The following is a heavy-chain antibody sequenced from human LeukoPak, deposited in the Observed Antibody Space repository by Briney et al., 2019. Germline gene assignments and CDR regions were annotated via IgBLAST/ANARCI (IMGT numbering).Heavy chain of an antibody. V-gene: IGHV3-13*01. Sequence: GGSLRLSCAASGLTFSSYDTHWVRQATGKGLEWVSAIGTAGDTYYPGSVKGRFTISRENAKNSLYLQMNSLRAGDTAVYYCARSTYYYDSSGYSPDYYYGMDVWGQGTTVTVSS. CDR3: ARSTYYYDSSGYSPDYYYGMDV. D-gene: IGHD3-22*01. J-gene: IGHJ6*02. CDR1: GLTFSSYD. CDR2: IGTAGDT.